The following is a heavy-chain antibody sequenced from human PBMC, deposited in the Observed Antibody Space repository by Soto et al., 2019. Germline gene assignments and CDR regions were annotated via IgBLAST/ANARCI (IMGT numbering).Heavy chain of an antibody. D-gene: IGHD2-2*01. V-gene: IGHV3-23*01. CDR3: ANDFLGYCSSTSCYFDY. Sequence: GGSLRLSCAASGFTFSSYAMSWVRQAPGKGLEWVSAISGSGGSTYYADSVKGRFTISRDNSKNTLYLQMNSLRAEDTAVYYCANDFLGYCSSTSCYFDYWGQGTLVTVSS. CDR1: GFTFSSYA. CDR2: ISGSGGST. J-gene: IGHJ4*02.